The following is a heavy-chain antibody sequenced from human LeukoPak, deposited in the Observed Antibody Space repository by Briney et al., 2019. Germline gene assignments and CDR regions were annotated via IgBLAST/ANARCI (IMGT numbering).Heavy chain of an antibody. D-gene: IGHD1-26*01. Sequence: GASVKVSCKASGYTFTNYDINWVRQATGQGLEWMGWMNPNSGNTGYAQKFQGRVTMTRNTSISTAYMELSSLTSEDTALYYCARDIAGATKGGWFDTWGQGTPVTVSS. CDR3: ARDIAGATKGGWFDT. CDR2: MNPNSGNT. CDR1: GYTFTNYD. J-gene: IGHJ5*02. V-gene: IGHV1-8*01.